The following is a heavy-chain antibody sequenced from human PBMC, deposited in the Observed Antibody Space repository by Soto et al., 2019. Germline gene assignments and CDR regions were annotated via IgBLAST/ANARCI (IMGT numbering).Heavy chain of an antibody. Sequence: GGSLRLSCAASGFTFSSHAMHWVRQAPGKGLEWVAVISYDGSIKYYADSVRGRFTISRDNSKNTLYLQMNSLRADDTAVYFCARSPPGYYYGMDVWGQGTTVTVSS. V-gene: IGHV3-30-3*01. CDR2: ISYDGSIK. CDR3: ARSPPGYYYGMDV. CDR1: GFTFSSHA. J-gene: IGHJ6*02.